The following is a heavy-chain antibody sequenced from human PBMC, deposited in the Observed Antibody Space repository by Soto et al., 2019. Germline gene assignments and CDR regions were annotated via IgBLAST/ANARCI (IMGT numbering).Heavy chain of an antibody. V-gene: IGHV4-59*01. J-gene: IGHJ4*02. CDR1: GGSISSYY. CDR2: IYYSGST. D-gene: IGHD4-17*01. CDR3: ASSKPYGDYAPFDY. Sequence: SETLSLTCTVSGGSISSYYWSWIRQPPGKGLEWIGYIYYSGSTNYNPSLKSRVTISVDTSKNQFSLKLSSVTAADTAVYYCASSKPYGDYAPFDYWGQGTLVTVSS.